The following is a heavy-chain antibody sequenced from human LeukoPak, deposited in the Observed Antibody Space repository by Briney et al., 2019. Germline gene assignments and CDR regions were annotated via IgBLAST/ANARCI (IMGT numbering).Heavy chain of an antibody. Sequence: SETLSLTCTVSGGSTSSSRFFWAWIRQPPGKGLEWIGNINFSGTTYYNPSLKSRVTLSVDPSKNQFSLRLSSVTAADTAAYYCARDYYDSGYPYYFDYWGQGTLVTVSS. CDR2: INFSGTT. CDR1: GGSTSSSRFF. CDR3: ARDYYDSGYPYYFDY. J-gene: IGHJ4*02. V-gene: IGHV4-39*07. D-gene: IGHD3-22*01.